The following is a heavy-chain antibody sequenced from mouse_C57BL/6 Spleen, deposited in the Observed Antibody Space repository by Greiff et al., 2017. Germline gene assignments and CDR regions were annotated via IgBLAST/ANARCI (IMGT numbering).Heavy chain of an antibody. J-gene: IGHJ1*03. V-gene: IGHV1-39*01. CDR1: GYSFTDYN. D-gene: IGHD1-1*01. CDR2: INPNYGTT. Sequence: VQLQQSGPELVKPGASVKISCKASGYSFTDYNMNWVKQSNGKSLEWIGVINPNYGTTSYNQKFKGKATLTVDQSSSTAYMQLNSLTSEDSAIYYCARRYYGSSYGYFDVWGTGTTVTVSS. CDR3: ARRYYGSSYGYFDV.